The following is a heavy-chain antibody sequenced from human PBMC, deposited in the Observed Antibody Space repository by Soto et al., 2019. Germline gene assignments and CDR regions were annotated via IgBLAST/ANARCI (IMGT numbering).Heavy chain of an antibody. CDR3: TRGHPTWDGFYIDS. V-gene: IGHV3-13*01. D-gene: IGHD3-3*01. CDR2: IGTASNT. J-gene: IGHJ4*02. CDR1: GFTFSRYD. Sequence: EVQLVESGGGLVQPGGSLRLSCAASGFTFSRYDIHWVRQTTGRGLEWVSAIGTASNTDYAASARGRFTISRETDKNPLYLQMNNLRAEDTAVYYCTRGHPTWDGFYIDSWGQGTLVTVSS.